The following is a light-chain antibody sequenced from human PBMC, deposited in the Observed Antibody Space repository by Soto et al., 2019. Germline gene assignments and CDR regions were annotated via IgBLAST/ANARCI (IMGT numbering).Light chain of an antibody. J-gene: IGKJ4*01. V-gene: IGKV3-20*01. CDR3: QQYHLSPLT. Sequence: EIVLPQSPGALSVAPGETLSLSCRASEAINNNFVAWYQQRPGQVPRLLMYGASIRVSGVPDRISGRRSGTGFILNIARVEPEDSSVYFCQQYHLSPLTFGGGT. CDR1: EAINNNF. CDR2: GAS.